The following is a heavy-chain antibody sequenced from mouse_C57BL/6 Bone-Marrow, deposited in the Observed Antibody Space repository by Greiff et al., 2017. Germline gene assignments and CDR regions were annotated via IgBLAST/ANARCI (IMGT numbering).Heavy chain of an antibody. CDR2: IHPNSGST. CDR1: GYTFTSYW. D-gene: IGHD1-1*01. CDR3: ARKRVYYGSRACAMDY. Sequence: QVQLQQPGAELVKPGASVKLSCKASGYTFTSYWMHWVKQRPGQGLEWIGMIHPNSGSTNYNEKFKSKATLTVDKSSSTAYMQLSSLTSEDSAVYYCARKRVYYGSRACAMDYWGQGTSVTVSS. V-gene: IGHV1-64*01. J-gene: IGHJ4*01.